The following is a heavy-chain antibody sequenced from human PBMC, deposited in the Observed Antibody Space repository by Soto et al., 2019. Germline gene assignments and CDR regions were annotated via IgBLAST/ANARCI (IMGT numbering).Heavy chain of an antibody. CDR1: GYSVSDYF. CDR3: ARIKWGLDYYNGMDV. J-gene: IGHJ6*02. Sequence: QVQLVQSGAEVKKSGASVKVSCKASGYSVSDYFIQWVRQAPGQGLEWVAWINPKSAATNYAKKFQGRVSLTWDTSFSTAYMELTRLRPDDKAVYYCARIKWGLDYYNGMDVWGQGTTVIVSS. D-gene: IGHD1-26*01. V-gene: IGHV1-2*02. CDR2: INPKSAAT.